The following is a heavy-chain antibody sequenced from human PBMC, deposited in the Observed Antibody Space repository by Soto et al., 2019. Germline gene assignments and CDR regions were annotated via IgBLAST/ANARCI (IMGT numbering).Heavy chain of an antibody. CDR2: IYTSASI. D-gene: IGHD6-19*01. J-gene: IGHJ6*02. CDR3: ARDREAGYNFYYGMDV. CDR1: GADINTYS. V-gene: IGHV4-4*07. Sequence: SETLSLTCSVSGADINTYSLTWIRQPARKGLEWIGRIYTSASINYNPSLKGRVTLSVDTSTNQVSLRLASVTAADTAIYYCARDREAGYNFYYGMDVWGQGTTVTVSS.